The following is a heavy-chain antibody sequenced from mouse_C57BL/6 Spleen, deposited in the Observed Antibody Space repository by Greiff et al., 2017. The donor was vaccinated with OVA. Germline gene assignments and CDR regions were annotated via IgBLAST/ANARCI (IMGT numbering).Heavy chain of an antibody. J-gene: IGHJ3*01. V-gene: IGHV1-50*01. CDR2: IDPSDSYT. Sequence: QVQLKQPGAELVKPGASVKLSCKASGYTFTSYWMQWVKQRPGQGLEWIGEIDPSDSYTNYNQKFKGKATLTVDTSSSTAYMQLSSLTSEDSAVYYCARVEYYGSIPFAYWGQGTLVTVSA. CDR1: GYTFTSYW. D-gene: IGHD1-1*01. CDR3: ARVEYYGSIPFAY.